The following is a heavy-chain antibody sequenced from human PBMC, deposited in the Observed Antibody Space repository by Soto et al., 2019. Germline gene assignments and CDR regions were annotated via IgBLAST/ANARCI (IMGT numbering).Heavy chain of an antibody. V-gene: IGHV4-59*01. CDR3: ARESAGSHKNNWFDP. J-gene: IGHJ5*02. Sequence: SETLSLTCTVSGGSISSYYWSWIRQPPGKGLEWIGYIYYSGSTYYNPSLKSRVTMSVDTSRNQLLLQLNSVTAADTAVYYCARESAGSHKNNWFDPWGQGTLVTVYS. CDR1: GGSISSYY. D-gene: IGHD3-10*01. CDR2: IYYSGST.